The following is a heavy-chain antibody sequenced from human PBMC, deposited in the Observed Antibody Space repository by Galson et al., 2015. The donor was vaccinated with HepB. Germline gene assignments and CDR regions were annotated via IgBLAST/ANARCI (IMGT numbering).Heavy chain of an antibody. V-gene: IGHV3-30-3*01. CDR1: GFTFSSYA. Sequence: SLRLSCAASGFTFSSYAMHWVRQAPGKGLEWVAVISYDGSNKYYADSVKGRFTISRDNSKNTLYLQMNSLRAEDTAVYYCAREGQRVVVVAAHYYFDYWGQGTLVTVSS. J-gene: IGHJ4*02. CDR2: ISYDGSNK. CDR3: AREGQRVVVVAAHYYFDY. D-gene: IGHD2-15*01.